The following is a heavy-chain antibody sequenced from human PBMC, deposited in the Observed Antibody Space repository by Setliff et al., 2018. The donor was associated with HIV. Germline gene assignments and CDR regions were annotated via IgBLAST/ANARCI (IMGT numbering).Heavy chain of an antibody. CDR3: ARKEAIAVAEASWFDP. V-gene: IGHV1-69*13. CDR1: GGTFNSYA. Sequence: SVKVSCKASGGTFNSYAICWVRQAPGQGLEWMGGIIPMCGATNNVQKFQGRVTITADESTNTEYMEMRSLRSEDTAVYYCARKEAIAVAEASWFDPWGRGTLVTVSS. D-gene: IGHD6-19*01. J-gene: IGHJ5*02. CDR2: IIPMCGAT.